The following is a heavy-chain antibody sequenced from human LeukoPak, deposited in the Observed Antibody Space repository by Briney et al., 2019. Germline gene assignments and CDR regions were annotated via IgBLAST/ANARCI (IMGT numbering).Heavy chain of an antibody. CDR1: GGSISSYC. CDR2: IYYSGST. D-gene: IGHD5-24*01. Sequence: PSETLSLTCTVSGGSISSYCWSWIRQPPGKGLEWIGYIYYSGSTNYNPSLKSRVTISVDTSKNQFSLKLSSVTAADTAVYYCARSLRWLQYAFDYWGQGTLVTVSS. CDR3: ARSLRWLQYAFDY. V-gene: IGHV4-59*01. J-gene: IGHJ4*02.